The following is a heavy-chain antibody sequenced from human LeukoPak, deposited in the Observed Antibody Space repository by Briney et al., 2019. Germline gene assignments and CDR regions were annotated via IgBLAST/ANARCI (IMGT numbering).Heavy chain of an antibody. CDR3: ARLEGYCSGGSCPFDY. J-gene: IGHJ4*02. Sequence: SETLSLTCTVSSGSVNSYYWSWIRQPPGKGLEWIGYIYYSGSTNYNPSLKSRVTISVDTSKNQFSLKLSSVTAADTAVYYCARLEGYCSGGSCPFDYWGQGTLVTVSS. V-gene: IGHV4-59*02. CDR1: SGSVNSYY. D-gene: IGHD2-15*01. CDR2: IYYSGST.